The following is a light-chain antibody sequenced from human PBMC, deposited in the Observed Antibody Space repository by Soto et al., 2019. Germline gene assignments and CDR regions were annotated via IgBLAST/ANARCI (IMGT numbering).Light chain of an antibody. CDR1: SSDVGTYNY. V-gene: IGLV2-8*01. CDR3: SAYAGSLVV. J-gene: IGLJ2*01. CDR2: EVS. Sequence: QSALTQPPSASGSPGQSVTISCTGTSSDVGTYNYVSWYQQHPGKAPKLMIYEVSKRPSGVPDRFSGSKSGNTASLTVSGLQPDDEASYFCSAYAGSLVVFGGGTQLTVL.